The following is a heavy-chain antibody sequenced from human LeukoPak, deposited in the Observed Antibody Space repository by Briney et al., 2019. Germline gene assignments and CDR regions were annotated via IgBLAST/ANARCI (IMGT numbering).Heavy chain of an antibody. V-gene: IGHV4-59*08. CDR2: IYYSGST. D-gene: IGHD3-9*01. CDR1: GGSISSYY. CDR3: ARPSLTGYGLGYYGMDV. J-gene: IGHJ6*02. Sequence: PSETLSLTCTVSGGSISSYYWSWIRQPPGKGLEWIGYIYYSGSTNYNPSLKSRVTISVDTSKNQFSLKLSSVTAADAAVYYCARPSLTGYGLGYYGMDVWGLGTTVTVSS.